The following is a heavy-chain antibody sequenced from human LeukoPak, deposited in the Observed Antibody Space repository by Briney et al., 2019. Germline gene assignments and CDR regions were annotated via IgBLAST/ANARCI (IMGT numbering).Heavy chain of an antibody. CDR1: GFTFSSYA. Sequence: GGSLRLSCAASGFTFSSYAMSWVRQAPGKGLEWVSAISGSGGSTYYADSVKGRFTISRDNSKNTLYLQMNSLRAEDTAVYCCAKDFTSSSWYRHFFDYWGQGTLVTVSS. CDR3: AKDFTSSSWYRHFFDY. CDR2: ISGSGGST. V-gene: IGHV3-23*01. J-gene: IGHJ4*02. D-gene: IGHD6-13*01.